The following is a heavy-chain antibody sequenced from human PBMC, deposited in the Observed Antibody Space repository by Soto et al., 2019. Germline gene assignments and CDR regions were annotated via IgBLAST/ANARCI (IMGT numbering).Heavy chain of an antibody. CDR3: AKGGRRSSSWYYFDY. D-gene: IGHD6-13*01. Sequence: GGSLRLSCAASGFTFSSYAMSWVRQAPGKGLEWVSAISGSGGSTYYADSVKGRFTISRDNSKNTLYLQMNSLRAEDTAVYYCAKGGRRSSSWYYFDYWGQGTLVTVSS. CDR2: ISGSGGST. J-gene: IGHJ4*02. CDR1: GFTFSSYA. V-gene: IGHV3-23*01.